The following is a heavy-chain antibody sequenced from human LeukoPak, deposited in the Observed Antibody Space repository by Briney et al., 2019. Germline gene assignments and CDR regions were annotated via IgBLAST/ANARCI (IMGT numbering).Heavy chain of an antibody. Sequence: PGGSLRLSCAGSGFTFSNYEMNWVRQAPGKGLEWISYISSTGRAKYYADSVKGRFTVPRDNAKTSLYLQMSSLRAEDTAVYYCARENGDYGVPFDFWGQGTLVAVSS. V-gene: IGHV3-48*03. CDR3: ARENGDYGVPFDF. J-gene: IGHJ4*02. CDR2: ISSTGRAK. D-gene: IGHD4/OR15-4a*01. CDR1: GFTFSNYE.